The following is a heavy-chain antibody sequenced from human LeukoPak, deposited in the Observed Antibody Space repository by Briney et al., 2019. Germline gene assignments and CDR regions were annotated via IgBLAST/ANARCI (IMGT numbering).Heavy chain of an antibody. J-gene: IGHJ5*02. CDR3: SIEWGSGYYTLDL. Sequence: GGSLRLSCAASGFTFSSYAMHWVRQAPGKGMEWVAVISYDGSNKYYADSVKGRFTISRDNSKNTLYLQMNSLRAEYTAVYYCSIEWGSGYYTLDLWGQGTLVTVSS. V-gene: IGHV3-30-3*01. D-gene: IGHD3-3*01. CDR1: GFTFSSYA. CDR2: ISYDGSNK.